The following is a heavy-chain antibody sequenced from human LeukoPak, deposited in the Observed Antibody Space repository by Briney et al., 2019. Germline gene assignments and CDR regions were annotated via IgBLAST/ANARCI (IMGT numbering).Heavy chain of an antibody. J-gene: IGHJ4*02. Sequence: SVKVSCKASGGTFSSYAISWVRQAPGQGLEWMGGIIPIFGTANYAQKFQGRVTITTDESTSTAYMELSSLGSEDTAVYYCARDGRWGSYDRQINWGQGTLVTVSS. CDR1: GGTFSSYA. D-gene: IGHD3-16*01. CDR3: ARDGRWGSYDRQIN. V-gene: IGHV1-69*05. CDR2: IIPIFGTA.